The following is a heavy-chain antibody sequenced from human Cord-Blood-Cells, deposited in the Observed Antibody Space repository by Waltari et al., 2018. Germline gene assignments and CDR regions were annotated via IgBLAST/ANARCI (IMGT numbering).Heavy chain of an antibody. Sequence: QVQLVQSGAEVKKPGASVKVSCKASGYTFTGYYMHWVRQAPGQGLEWVGWSNPNSDGTYYAKKFQGRVTMTRDTSISTAYMELSRLRSDDTAVYYCASSPNYDFWSGYGAFDIWGQGTMVTVSS. D-gene: IGHD3-3*01. V-gene: IGHV1-2*02. CDR3: ASSPNYDFWSGYGAFDI. CDR2: SNPNSDGT. CDR1: GYTFTGYY. J-gene: IGHJ3*02.